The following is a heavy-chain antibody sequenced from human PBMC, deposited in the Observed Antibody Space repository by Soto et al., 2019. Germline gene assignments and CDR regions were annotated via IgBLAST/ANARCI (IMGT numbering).Heavy chain of an antibody. Sequence: EVQVLESGGGLIQPGGTLRLSCAASRFIFSSYGMSWVRQAPGKGLEWVSGISGSGGSTWYADSVKGRFTISRDKSKKTLYLQMSSLRVDDTAVYYCAKSPVEYGTFDYWGQGTLVTVSS. J-gene: IGHJ4*02. CDR2: ISGSGGST. D-gene: IGHD4-17*01. CDR3: AKSPVEYGTFDY. V-gene: IGHV3-23*01. CDR1: RFIFSSYG.